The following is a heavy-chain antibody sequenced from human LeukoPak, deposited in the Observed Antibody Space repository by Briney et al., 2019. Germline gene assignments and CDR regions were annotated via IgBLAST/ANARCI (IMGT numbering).Heavy chain of an antibody. D-gene: IGHD4-23*01. CDR2: TYSGGTT. Sequence: GGSLSLSCPLTGVTLSGNYMTWVRQPPGKGLEWVGFTYSGGTTYYADSVKGRFTISRDNSKNTLYLQMNSLRAEDTAVYYCARRAGGYSHPYDYWGQGILVTVSS. CDR3: ARRAGGYSHPYDY. CDR1: GVTLSGNY. V-gene: IGHV3-53*01. J-gene: IGHJ4*02.